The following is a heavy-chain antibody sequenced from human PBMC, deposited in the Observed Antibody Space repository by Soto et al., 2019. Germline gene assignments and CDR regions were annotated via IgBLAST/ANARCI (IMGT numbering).Heavy chain of an antibody. J-gene: IGHJ6*02. CDR2: IYYSGST. Sequence: LSLTCTVSGGSISSGDYYWSWIRQPPGKGLEWIGYIYYSGSTYYNPSLKSRVTISVDTSKNQFSLKLSSVTAADTAVYYCARGAGYYYYGMDVWGQGTTVTVSS. D-gene: IGHD3-16*01. CDR1: GGSISSGDYY. V-gene: IGHV4-30-4*01. CDR3: ARGAGYYYYGMDV.